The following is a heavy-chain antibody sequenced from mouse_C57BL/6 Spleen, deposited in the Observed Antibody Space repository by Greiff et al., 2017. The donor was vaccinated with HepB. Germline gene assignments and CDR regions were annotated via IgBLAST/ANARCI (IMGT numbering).Heavy chain of an antibody. Sequence: EVKLVESGGGLVKPGGSLKLSCAASGFTFSSYAMSWVRQTPEKRLEWVATISDGGSYTYYPDNVKGRFTISRDNAKNNLYLQMSHLKSEDTAMYYCARGKGLQLYYYAMDYWGQGTSVTVSS. J-gene: IGHJ4*01. V-gene: IGHV5-4*03. CDR1: GFTFSSYA. CDR3: ARGKGLQLYYYAMDY. D-gene: IGHD2-4*01. CDR2: ISDGGSYT.